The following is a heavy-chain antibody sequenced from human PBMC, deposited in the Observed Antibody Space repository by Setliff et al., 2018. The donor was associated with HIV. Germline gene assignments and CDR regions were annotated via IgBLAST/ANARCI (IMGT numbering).Heavy chain of an antibody. CDR1: GGSFSSVSYY. Sequence: PSETLSLTCTVSGGSFSSVSYYGNWIRQPAGKGLEWIGRIYFSGSTNYNPALKSRVTISVDTSKKQFSLKLRSVTAADTAVYYCARSSYYGSGSYTDYWGQGTLVTVSS. CDR3: ARSSYYGSGSYTDY. V-gene: IGHV4-61*02. CDR2: IYFSGST. D-gene: IGHD3-10*01. J-gene: IGHJ4*02.